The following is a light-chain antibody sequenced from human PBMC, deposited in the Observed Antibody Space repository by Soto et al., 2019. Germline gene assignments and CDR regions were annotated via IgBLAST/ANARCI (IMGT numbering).Light chain of an antibody. CDR2: EDN. Sequence: QSVLTQPPSVSAAPGQKVTISCSGGTYNIGNNYVSWYQQFPGTAPKLLIYEDNKRPSGIPDRFSGSKSGTSATLAISGLQTGDEGDYYCGTLHWSPRGSGWVFGGGTTLTVL. CDR3: GTLHWSPRGSGWV. V-gene: IGLV1-51*02. J-gene: IGLJ3*02. CDR1: TYNIGNNY.